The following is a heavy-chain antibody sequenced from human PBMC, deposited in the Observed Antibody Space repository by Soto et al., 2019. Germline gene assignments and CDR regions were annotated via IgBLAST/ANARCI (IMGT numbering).Heavy chain of an antibody. CDR2: ISAYNGNT. V-gene: IGHV1-18*01. D-gene: IGHD4-4*01. CDR1: GYTFTSYG. J-gene: IGHJ4*02. Sequence: QVQLVQSGAEVKKPGASVKVSCKASGYTFTSYGISWVRQAPGQGLEWMGWISAYNGNTNYAQKLQGRVTMTTDTSPSNAYWALKRRKSDHTAVYGCAGARADSNGYHYWGQGPLVTFA. CDR3: AGARADSNGYHY.